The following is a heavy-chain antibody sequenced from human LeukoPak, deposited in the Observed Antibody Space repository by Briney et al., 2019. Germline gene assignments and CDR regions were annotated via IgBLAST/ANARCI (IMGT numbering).Heavy chain of an antibody. CDR3: ARDIGSSASY. V-gene: IGHV3-53*01. CDR1: GFTVSSNY. Sequence: PGGSLRLSCAACGFTVSSNYMSWVRQAPGKGLEWVSVIYSGGSTYYADSVKGRFTFSRDNSKNTLYLQMNSLRAEDTAVYYCARDIGSSASYWGQGTLVTVSS. D-gene: IGHD1-26*01. J-gene: IGHJ4*02. CDR2: IYSGGST.